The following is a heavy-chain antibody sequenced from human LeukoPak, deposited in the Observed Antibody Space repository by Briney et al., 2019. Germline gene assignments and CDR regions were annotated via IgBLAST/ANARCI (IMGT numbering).Heavy chain of an antibody. CDR3: ARGAYGSGGSYNYYGMDV. J-gene: IGHJ6*02. D-gene: IGHD3-10*01. Sequence: GGALQISFKGSGCRFCKRWIGWVRPMPGKGLEGMGIIYPDDSDTIYSPSFEGQVTISADKSISTAYLQWSSLKASDTAMYYCARGAYGSGGSYNYYGMDVWGQGTTVTVSS. CDR2: IYPDDSDT. V-gene: IGHV5-51*01. CDR1: GCRFCKRW.